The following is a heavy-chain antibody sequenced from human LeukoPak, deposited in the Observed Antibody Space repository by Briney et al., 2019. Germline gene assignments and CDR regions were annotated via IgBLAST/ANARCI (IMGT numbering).Heavy chain of an antibody. V-gene: IGHV3-7*04. D-gene: IGHD3-10*01. CDR1: GFTFNTYW. CDR3: ARGDGSGSYYLVY. Sequence: PGGSLRLSCAASGFTFNTYWMSWVRQAPGKGLEWVAHIKQDGSETYYVESVKGRFTISRDNAKNSLYLQMNSLRAEDTAVYYCARGDGSGSYYLVYWGQGTLVTVSS. CDR2: IKQDGSET. J-gene: IGHJ4*02.